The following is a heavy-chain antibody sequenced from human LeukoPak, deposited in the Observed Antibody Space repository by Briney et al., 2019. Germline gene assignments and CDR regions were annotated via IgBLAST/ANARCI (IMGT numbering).Heavy chain of an antibody. J-gene: IGHJ4*02. Sequence: SVKVSCKASGGTFSSYAISWVRQAPGQGLEWMGGIIPIFGTANYAQKFQGRVTITADESTSTAYLELRSLRSEDTAVYYCARDLSGYCSSTSCYFDYWGQGTLVTVSS. V-gene: IGHV1-69*13. CDR3: ARDLSGYCSSTSCYFDY. D-gene: IGHD2-2*01. CDR2: IIPIFGTA. CDR1: GGTFSSYA.